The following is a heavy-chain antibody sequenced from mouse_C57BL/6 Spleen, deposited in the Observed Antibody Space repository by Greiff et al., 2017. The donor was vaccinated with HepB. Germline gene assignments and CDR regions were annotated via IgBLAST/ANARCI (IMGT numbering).Heavy chain of an antibody. V-gene: IGHV14-4*01. Sequence: EVKVVESGAELVRPGASVKLSCTASGFNIKDDYMHWVKQRPEQGLEWIGWIDPENGDTEYASKFQGKATITADTSSNTAYLQLSSLTSEDTAVYYCTGGLLRDWGQGTTLTVSS. CDR2: IDPENGDT. CDR3: TGGLLRD. CDR1: GFNIKDDY. D-gene: IGHD2-3*01. J-gene: IGHJ2*01.